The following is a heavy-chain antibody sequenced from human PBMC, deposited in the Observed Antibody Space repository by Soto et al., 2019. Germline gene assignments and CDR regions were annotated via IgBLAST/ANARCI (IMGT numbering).Heavy chain of an antibody. CDR3: ARARSNSEY. J-gene: IGHJ4*02. CDR1: GYTFNDYG. V-gene: IGHV1-18*01. D-gene: IGHD4-4*01. Sequence: ASVKVSCKASGYTFNDYGISWVRQAPGQGLGWMGWVSAYNGNTAYAQIFHERVTTTKDTSTNTAFMELSSLTSDDTAMYYCARARSNSEYWGQGTLVTVSS. CDR2: VSAYNGNT.